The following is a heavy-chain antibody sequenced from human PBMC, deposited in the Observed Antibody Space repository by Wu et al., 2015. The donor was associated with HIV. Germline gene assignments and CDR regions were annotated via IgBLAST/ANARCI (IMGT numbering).Heavy chain of an antibody. CDR2: IIPVLGSA. J-gene: IGHJ6*02. Sequence: QVHLVQSGAEVKKPGSSVKVSCKTYGGIFTSFAIIWVRQAPGQGLEWMGGIIPVLGSANYTQKFQGRLTITADDSTRTAYMELSSLKSEDTAVYYCARNTDSVATSLYSLGVWGQGTVVTVSS. CDR3: ARNTDSVATSLYSLGV. CDR1: GGIFTSFA. V-gene: IGHV1-69*11. D-gene: IGHD5-12*01.